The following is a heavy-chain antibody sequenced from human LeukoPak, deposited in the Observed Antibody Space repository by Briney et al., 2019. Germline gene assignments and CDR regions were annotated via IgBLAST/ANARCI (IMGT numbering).Heavy chain of an antibody. J-gene: IGHJ6*03. V-gene: IGHV3-74*01. CDR2: INSDGSST. CDR1: GFTFSSYW. D-gene: IGHD3-10*01. Sequence: GGSLRLSCAASGFTFSSYWMHWVRQAPGKGLVWVSRINSDGSSTSYADSVKGRFTISRDNAKNTLYLQMNSLRAEDTAVYYCAKGVEDGSGSYPISNYYYMDVWGKGTTVTVSS. CDR3: AKGVEDGSGSYPISNYYYMDV.